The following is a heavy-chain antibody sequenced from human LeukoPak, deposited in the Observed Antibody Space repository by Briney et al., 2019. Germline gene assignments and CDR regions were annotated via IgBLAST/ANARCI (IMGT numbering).Heavy chain of an antibody. CDR1: GFTFNECG. D-gene: IGHD3-22*01. Sequence: GGSLRLSCTASGFTFNECGMTWVRQAPGKGLEWVSGISRNGGAAGYAASVKGRFTISRDNTKNSLYLQMNTLRAEDTALYYCARSITMMNLWGQGTLVTVSS. CDR3: ARSITMMNL. J-gene: IGHJ4*02. V-gene: IGHV3-20*04. CDR2: ISRNGGAA.